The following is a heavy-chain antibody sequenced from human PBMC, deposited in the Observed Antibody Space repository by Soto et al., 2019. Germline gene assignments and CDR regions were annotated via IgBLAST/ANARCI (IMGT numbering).Heavy chain of an antibody. J-gene: IGHJ3*02. CDR3: AQDAGTVTTYGGAFDI. D-gene: IGHD4-17*01. V-gene: IGHV3-9*01. CDR2: ISWNSGSI. CDR1: GFTFDDYA. Sequence: EVQLVESGGGLVQPGRSLRLSCAASGFTFDDYAMHWGRQAPGKGLEWVSGISWNSGSIGYADSVKGRFTISRDNAKNFLYLQMNSLIAEDTALYYCAQDAGTVTTYGGAFDIWGQGTMVTVSS.